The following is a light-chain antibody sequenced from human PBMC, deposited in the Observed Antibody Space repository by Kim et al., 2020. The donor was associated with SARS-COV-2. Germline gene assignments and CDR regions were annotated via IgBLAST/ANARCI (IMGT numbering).Light chain of an antibody. Sequence: LYPGERATLSCRASQSIRSFLAWFQQKTGQAPRLLIYDASNRVTGIPARFSGSGSGTDFTLTISSLEPEDFAVYYCQQRANWPLTFGGGTKVDIK. CDR3: QQRANWPLT. V-gene: IGKV3-11*01. J-gene: IGKJ4*01. CDR2: DAS. CDR1: QSIRSF.